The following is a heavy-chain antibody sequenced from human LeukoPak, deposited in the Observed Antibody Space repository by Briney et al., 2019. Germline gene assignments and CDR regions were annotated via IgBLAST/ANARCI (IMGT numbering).Heavy chain of an antibody. CDR2: IHTSGTT. CDR1: GGSISSYY. J-gene: IGHJ4*02. V-gene: IGHV4-4*07. CDR3: AREGGQERYFDY. Sequence: SETLSLTCTVSGGSISSYYWSWIRQPPGKGLEWIGRIHTSGTTNYNPSLKSRVTMSIGTSKNQFSLNMTSVTAADTAVYYCAREGGQERYFDYWGQGTLVTVSS.